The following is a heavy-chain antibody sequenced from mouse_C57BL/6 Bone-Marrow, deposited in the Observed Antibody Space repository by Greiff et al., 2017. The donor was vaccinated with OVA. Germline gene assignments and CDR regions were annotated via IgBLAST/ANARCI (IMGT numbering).Heavy chain of an antibody. CDR2: IYPGDGDT. CDR1: GYAFSSSW. Sequence: QVQLKESGPELVKPGASAKISCKASGYAFSSSWMNWVKQRPGKGLEWIGRIYPGDGDTNYNGKFKGKATLTADKSSSTAYMQLSSLTSEDSAVYFCAREGLTGFDYWGQGTTLTVSS. J-gene: IGHJ2*01. CDR3: AREGLTGFDY. D-gene: IGHD4-1*01. V-gene: IGHV1-82*01.